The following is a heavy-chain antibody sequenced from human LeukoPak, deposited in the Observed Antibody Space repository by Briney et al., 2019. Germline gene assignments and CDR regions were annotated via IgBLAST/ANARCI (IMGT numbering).Heavy chain of an antibody. CDR3: ARAVAGSRRWFDP. V-gene: IGHV4-61*02. J-gene: IGHJ5*02. Sequence: SETLSLTCTVSGGSISSGSYYWSWIRQPAGKGLEWIGRIYTSGSTNYNPSLKSRVTISVDTSKNQFSLKLNSVTAADTAVYYCARAVAGSRRWFDPWGQGTLVTVSS. CDR1: GGSISSGSYY. CDR2: IYTSGST. D-gene: IGHD6-19*01.